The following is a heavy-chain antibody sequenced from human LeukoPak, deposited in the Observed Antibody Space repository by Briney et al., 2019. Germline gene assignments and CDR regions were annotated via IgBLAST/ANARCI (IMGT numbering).Heavy chain of an antibody. CDR1: GFTFSTFA. CDR2: IFPSGGEI. V-gene: IGHV3-23*01. Sequence: GGSLRLSCAASGFTFSTFAMIWVRQPPGKGLGWVSSIFPSGGEIHYADSVRGRFTISRDNSKSTLSLQMNSLRAEDTAIYYRVVAGRGRLDPWGQGTLVTVSS. J-gene: IGHJ5*02. D-gene: IGHD6-19*01. CDR3: VVAGRGRLDP.